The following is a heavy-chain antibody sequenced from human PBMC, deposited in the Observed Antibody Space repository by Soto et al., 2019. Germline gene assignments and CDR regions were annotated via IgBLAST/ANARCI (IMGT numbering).Heavy chain of an antibody. Sequence: EVQLLESGGGLVQPGGSLRLSCAASGFTFSSYAMSWVRQAPGKGLEWVSAISGSGGSTYYADSVKGRFTISRDNSKNTLYLQMNSLRAEDTAVYYCAKGPLVEMATTHPYDYWGQGTLVTVSS. D-gene: IGHD5-12*01. CDR1: GFTFSSYA. V-gene: IGHV3-23*01. J-gene: IGHJ4*02. CDR3: AKGPLVEMATTHPYDY. CDR2: ISGSGGST.